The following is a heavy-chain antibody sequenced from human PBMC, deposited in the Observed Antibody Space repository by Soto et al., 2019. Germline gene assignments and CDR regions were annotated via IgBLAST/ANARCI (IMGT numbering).Heavy chain of an antibody. CDR2: IKSKTDGGTT. CDR3: TPLPYYDSMGAFDY. Sequence: EVQLVESGGGLVKPGGSLRLSCAASGFTFNNAWMHWVRQAPGKGLEWVGRIKSKTDGGTTDYAAPVKGRFTILRDDSKNTVYLQMNNLKTEDTAVYYCTPLPYYDSMGAFDYWGQGTLVTVSS. J-gene: IGHJ4*02. D-gene: IGHD3-22*01. V-gene: IGHV3-15*07. CDR1: GFTFNNAW.